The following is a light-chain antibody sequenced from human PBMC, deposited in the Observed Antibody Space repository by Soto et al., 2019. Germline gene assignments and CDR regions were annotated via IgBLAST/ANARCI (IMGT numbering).Light chain of an antibody. V-gene: IGLV6-57*01. CDR3: QSYDSSNHGV. CDR2: EDN. CDR1: SGGIASNY. Sequence: NFMLTQPHSVSESPGKKVTISCTRSSGGIASNYVQWYQQRPGSSPTTVIYEDNQRPSGVPDRFSGSIDSSSNSASLTISGLKTEDEADYYCQSYDSSNHGVFGGGTKLTVL. J-gene: IGLJ3*02.